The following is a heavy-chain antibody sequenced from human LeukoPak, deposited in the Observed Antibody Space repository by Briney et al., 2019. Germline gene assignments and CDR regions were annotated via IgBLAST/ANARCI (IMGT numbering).Heavy chain of an antibody. CDR1: GGSISSYY. V-gene: IGHV4-4*09. CDR2: IYTSGSI. CDR3: ARPTGYYYMDV. Sequence: SETLSLTCTVSGGSISSYYRSWIRQPPGKGLEWIGYIYTSGSINYNPSLKSRVTISVDTSKNQFSLKLSSVTAADTAVYYCARPTGYYYMDVWGKGTTVTVSS. D-gene: IGHD4-11*01. J-gene: IGHJ6*03.